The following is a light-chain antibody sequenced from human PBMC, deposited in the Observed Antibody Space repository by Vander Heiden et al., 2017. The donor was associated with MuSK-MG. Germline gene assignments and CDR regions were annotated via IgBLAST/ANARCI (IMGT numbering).Light chain of an antibody. V-gene: IGKV1-33*01. CDR3: QQNDNLPLT. CDR2: DAS. Sequence: DIQMTQSPSSLSASVGDRVTITCQASQDISNYLNWFQQKPGKAPKFLIYDASNSETGVPSRFSGSGSGTDFTLTISSLQVEDIATYYCQQNDNLPLTFGGGTKVEIK. CDR1: QDISNY. J-gene: IGKJ4*01.